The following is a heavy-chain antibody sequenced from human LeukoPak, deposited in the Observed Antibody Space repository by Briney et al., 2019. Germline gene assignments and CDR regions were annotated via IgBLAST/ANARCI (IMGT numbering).Heavy chain of an antibody. J-gene: IGHJ2*01. CDR3: ARGDYYGSGRGWYFDL. CDR1: GGSISSGGYY. Sequence: SETLSLTCTVSGGSISSGGYYWSWIRQHPGKGLEWIGYIYYSGSTYYNPSLKSRVTISVDTSKNQFSLKLSSVTAADTAVYYCARGDYYGSGRGWYFDLWGRGTLVTVSS. D-gene: IGHD3-10*01. CDR2: IYYSGST. V-gene: IGHV4-31*03.